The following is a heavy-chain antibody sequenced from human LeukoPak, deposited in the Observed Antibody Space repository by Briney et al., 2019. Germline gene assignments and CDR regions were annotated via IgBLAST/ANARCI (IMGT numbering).Heavy chain of an antibody. Sequence: SETLSLTCTVFGLYITSYYWSWIRQPAGKGLEWIGRIYISGSTKYNPSLKSRVTISVDKSKDQFSLKLSSVTAADTAVYYCASGYVGSAPFEYWGQGTLVTVSS. V-gene: IGHV4-4*07. CDR2: IYISGST. J-gene: IGHJ4*02. CDR1: GLYITSYY. CDR3: ASGYVGSAPFEY. D-gene: IGHD3-22*01.